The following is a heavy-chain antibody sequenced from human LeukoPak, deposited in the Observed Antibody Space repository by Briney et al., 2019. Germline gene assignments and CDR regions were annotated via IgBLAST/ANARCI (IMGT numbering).Heavy chain of an antibody. CDR3: VRDTAMAFDY. V-gene: IGHV3-30-3*01. CDR1: GFTFSSYA. D-gene: IGHD5-18*01. CDR2: ISYDGSNK. J-gene: IGHJ4*02. Sequence: PGGSLRLSCAASGFTFSSYAMSWVRQAPGKGLEWVAVISYDGSNKYYADSVKGRFTISRDNSKNTLYLQMNSLRAEDTAVYYCVRDTAMAFDYWGQGTLVTVSS.